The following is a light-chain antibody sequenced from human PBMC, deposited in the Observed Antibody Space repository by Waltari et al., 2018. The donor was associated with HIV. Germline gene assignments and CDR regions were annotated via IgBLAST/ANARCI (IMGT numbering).Light chain of an antibody. CDR2: GAS. CDR3: QQYNNWPPAT. J-gene: IGKJ1*01. V-gene: IGKV3-15*01. Sequence: ERIMTQSPATLSVSPGERATLSCRASQNINFNLAWYQQKPGQPPRLLIYGASTRATGIPVRFSGSGYGTEFTLTISSLQSEDFAVYYCQQYNNWPPATFGQGTKVEFK. CDR1: QNINFN.